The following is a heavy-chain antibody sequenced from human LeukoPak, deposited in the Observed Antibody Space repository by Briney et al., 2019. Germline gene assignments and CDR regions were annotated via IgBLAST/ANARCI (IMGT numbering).Heavy chain of an antibody. CDR3: ARAVSWDWFDP. Sequence: GASVKVSCKASGYTFTSYYMHWVRQAPGQGLEWMGIINPSGGSTSYAQKFQGRVTITRDTSASTAYMELSSLRSEDMAVYYCARAVSWDWFDPWGQGTLVTVSS. J-gene: IGHJ5*02. CDR2: INPSGGST. D-gene: IGHD7-27*01. CDR1: GYTFTSYY. V-gene: IGHV1-46*01.